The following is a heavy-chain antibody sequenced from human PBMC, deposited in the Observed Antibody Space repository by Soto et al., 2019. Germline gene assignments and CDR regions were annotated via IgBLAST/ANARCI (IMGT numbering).Heavy chain of an antibody. Sequence: SETLSLTCSVSGGSLNNFYWNWSRQTAGKGLEWIGRIHASGNTNYNPSLKSRATLSVDTSKNQFSLKVRSVTAADTAVYYCARSSHKESWFDPWGQGTLVTVSS. CDR1: GGSLNNFY. J-gene: IGHJ5*02. V-gene: IGHV4-4*07. CDR3: ARSSHKESWFDP. CDR2: IHASGNT. D-gene: IGHD6-19*01.